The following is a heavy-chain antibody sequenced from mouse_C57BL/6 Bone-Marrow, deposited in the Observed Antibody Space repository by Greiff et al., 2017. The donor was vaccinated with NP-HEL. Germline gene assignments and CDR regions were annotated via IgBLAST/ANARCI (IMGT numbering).Heavy chain of an antibody. V-gene: IGHV5-4*01. D-gene: IGHD4-1*01. CDR3: ARDYWDVYAMDY. CDR2: ISDGGSYT. CDR1: GFTFSSYA. J-gene: IGHJ4*01. Sequence: EVQLQESGGGLVKPGGSLKLSCAASGFTFSSYAMSWVRQTPEKRLEWVATISDGGSYTYYPDNVKGRFTISRDNAKNNLYLQMSHLKSEDTAMYYCARDYWDVYAMDYWGQGTSVTVSS.